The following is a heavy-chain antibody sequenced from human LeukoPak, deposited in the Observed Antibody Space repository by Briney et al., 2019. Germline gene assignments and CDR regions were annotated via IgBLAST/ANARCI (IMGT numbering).Heavy chain of an antibody. D-gene: IGHD3-22*01. CDR3: AREVFGYYDSSGYHNYNWFDP. V-gene: IGHV3-30-3*01. CDR2: ISYDGSNK. CDR1: GFTFSSYA. J-gene: IGHJ5*02. Sequence: PGGSLRLSCAASGFTFSSYAMHWVRQAPGKGLEWVAVISYDGSNKYYADSVKGRFTISRDNSKNTLYLQMNSLRAEDTAVYYCAREVFGYYDSSGYHNYNWFDPWGQGTLVTVSS.